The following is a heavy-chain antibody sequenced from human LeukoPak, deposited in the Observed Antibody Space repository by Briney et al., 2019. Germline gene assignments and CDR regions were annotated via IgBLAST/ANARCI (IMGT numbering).Heavy chain of an antibody. Sequence: GGSLRLSCAASGFTFSSYAMSWVRQASGKGLEWVGRIRSKANSYVTAYAASVNGRFTISRDDSQNTAYLQMISLQTEDTAVYYCTRHIDRYCSGAGCYLYYYYGLDVWGQGTTVTVAS. V-gene: IGHV3-73*01. CDR1: GFTFSSYA. J-gene: IGHJ6*02. CDR2: IRSKANSYVT. D-gene: IGHD2-15*01. CDR3: TRHIDRYCSGAGCYLYYYYGLDV.